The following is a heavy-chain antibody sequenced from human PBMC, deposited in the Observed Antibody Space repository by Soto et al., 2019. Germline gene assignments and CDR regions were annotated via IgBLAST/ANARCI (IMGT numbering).Heavy chain of an antibody. CDR1: GFIVSDTY. V-gene: IGHV3-66*01. CDR3: AREPRYCRGSSCSIKGDAYDI. J-gene: IGHJ3*02. CDR2: ISNRGDT. Sequence: EVQLVESGGGLVQPGGSLRLSCTASGFIVSDTYVNWVRQAPGKGLEWVSVISNRGDTHYADSVRGRFSLSRDISDNTLHLQMNNLRVEDTAVYYCAREPRYCRGSSCSIKGDAYDIWCQGTMVTVSS. D-gene: IGHD2-15*01.